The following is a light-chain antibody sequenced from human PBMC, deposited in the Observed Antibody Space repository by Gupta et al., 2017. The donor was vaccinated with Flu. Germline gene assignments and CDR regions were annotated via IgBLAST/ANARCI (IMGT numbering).Light chain of an antibody. CDR2: DAS. CDR3: QQRSNWPLT. CDR1: QSVSSY. Sequence: EIVLTQSPATLSLSPGERATLSCSASQSVSSYLAWYQQKPGQAPRLLIYDASNTATGIPARFSGSGSATDFTLTISILAPEDFAVYYCQQRSNWPLTFGRGTKVEIK. J-gene: IGKJ4*01. V-gene: IGKV3-11*01.